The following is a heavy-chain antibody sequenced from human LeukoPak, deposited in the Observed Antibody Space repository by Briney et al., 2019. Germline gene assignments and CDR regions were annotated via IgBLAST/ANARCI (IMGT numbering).Heavy chain of an antibody. Sequence: GGSLRLSCAASGFTFSSYGMHWVRQAPGKGLEWVAVIWYDGSNKYYADSVKGRFTISRDNSKNTLYLQMNSLRAEDTAVYYCARGSLSGGAVTFDYWGQGTLVTVSS. CDR2: IWYDGSNK. J-gene: IGHJ4*02. D-gene: IGHD4-23*01. V-gene: IGHV3-33*01. CDR3: ARGSLSGGAVTFDY. CDR1: GFTFSSYG.